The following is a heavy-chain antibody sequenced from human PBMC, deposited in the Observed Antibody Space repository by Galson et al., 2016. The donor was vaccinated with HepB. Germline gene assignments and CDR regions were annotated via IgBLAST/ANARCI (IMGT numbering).Heavy chain of an antibody. Sequence: PALVKPTQTLTLTCSFSGFSLSTSGMCVSWIRQPPGKALEWLARIDWDDERKYRSSLKTRLTLSKDTSKNQVVLTLTNMEPVDTGTYYCALSVVPTGMDVWGQGTTVTVSS. CDR1: GFSLSTSGMC. D-gene: IGHD2-21*01. J-gene: IGHJ6*02. CDR3: ALSVVPTGMDV. V-gene: IGHV2-70*11. CDR2: IDWDDER.